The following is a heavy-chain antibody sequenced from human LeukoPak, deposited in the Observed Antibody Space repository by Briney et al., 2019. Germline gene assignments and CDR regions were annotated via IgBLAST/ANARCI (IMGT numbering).Heavy chain of an antibody. Sequence: GGSLRLSCTVSGFTFSDYYMSWVRQAPGKGLEWVSYISSSGSMLHYADSVEGRFTISRDNAKNSLYLQMNSLRAEDMALYYCAKGGGPMSWGQGTLVTVSS. CDR2: ISSSGSML. CDR1: GFTFSDYY. D-gene: IGHD3-16*01. CDR3: AKGGGPMS. V-gene: IGHV3-11*01. J-gene: IGHJ5*02.